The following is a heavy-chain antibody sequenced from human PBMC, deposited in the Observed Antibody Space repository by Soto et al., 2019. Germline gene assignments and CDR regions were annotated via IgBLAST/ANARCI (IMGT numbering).Heavy chain of an antibody. V-gene: IGHV3-23*01. CDR3: AKGLPLWFGELLPGYYYYYMDV. CDR2: ISGSGGST. J-gene: IGHJ6*03. D-gene: IGHD3-10*01. Sequence: GGSLRLSCAASGFTFSSYAMSWVRQAPGKGLEWVSAISGSGGSTYYADSVKGRFTISRDNSKNTLHLQVNSLRVEDTAIYYCAKGLPLWFGELLPGYYYYYMDVWGKGTTVTVSS. CDR1: GFTFSSYA.